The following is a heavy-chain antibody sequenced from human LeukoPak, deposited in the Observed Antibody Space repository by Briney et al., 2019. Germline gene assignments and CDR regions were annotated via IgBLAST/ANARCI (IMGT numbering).Heavy chain of an antibody. CDR3: AKEIWPTVTTPGHTHFDY. CDR2: IRYDGRNK. Sequence: PGGSLRLSCAASGFTFSTYGMHWVRQAPGKGLEWVAFIRYDGRNKYYADSVKGRFTISRDNSKNTLCLQMNSLRAEDTAVYYCAKEIWPTVTTPGHTHFDYWGQGTLVTVSS. CDR1: GFTFSTYG. D-gene: IGHD4-17*01. V-gene: IGHV3-30*02. J-gene: IGHJ4*02.